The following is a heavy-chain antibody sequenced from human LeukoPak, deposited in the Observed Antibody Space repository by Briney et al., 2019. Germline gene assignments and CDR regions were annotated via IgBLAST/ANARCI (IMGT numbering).Heavy chain of an antibody. CDR2: IYTSGST. CDR3: AKVPSYDYSSSTRGSIDF. J-gene: IGHJ4*02. Sequence: SQTLSLTCTVSGGSISSGSYYWSWIRQPAGKGLEWIGRIYTSGSTNYNPSLKSRVTISVDTSKNQFSLKLSSVTAADTAVYYCAKVPSYDYSSSTRGSIDFWGQGTLVTVSS. D-gene: IGHD3-22*01. V-gene: IGHV4-61*02. CDR1: GGSISSGSYY.